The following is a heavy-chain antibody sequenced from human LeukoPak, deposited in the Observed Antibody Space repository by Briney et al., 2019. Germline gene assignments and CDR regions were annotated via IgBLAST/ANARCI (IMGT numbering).Heavy chain of an antibody. V-gene: IGHV3-23*01. D-gene: IGHD3-16*01. CDR3: VGHSDY. J-gene: IGHJ4*02. Sequence: GGSLRLSCAASGFTFSNSAMSWVRQAPGKGLEWVSSISGSGSGGSTYYADSVKGRFTISRDNSKNTLYLQMNSLRAEDTAVYYCVGHSDYWGQGTLVTVSS. CDR1: GFTFSNSA. CDR2: ISGSGSGGST.